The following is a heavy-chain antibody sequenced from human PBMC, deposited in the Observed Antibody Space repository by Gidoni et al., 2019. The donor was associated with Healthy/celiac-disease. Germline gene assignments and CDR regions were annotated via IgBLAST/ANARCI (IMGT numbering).Heavy chain of an antibody. Sequence: HVQLQESCPGLVHPSQTLSLTCTVSSSSLRRGGYYWCWLRQHPGKGLEWIGYIYYSGSTYYNPSLKSRVTISVDTSKNQFSLKLSSVTAADTAVYYCARSSPTRYYYEPFDYWGQGTLVTVSS. CDR1: SSSLRRGGYY. J-gene: IGHJ4*02. CDR3: ARSSPTRYYYEPFDY. V-gene: IGHV4-31*03. D-gene: IGHD3-22*01. CDR2: IYYSGST.